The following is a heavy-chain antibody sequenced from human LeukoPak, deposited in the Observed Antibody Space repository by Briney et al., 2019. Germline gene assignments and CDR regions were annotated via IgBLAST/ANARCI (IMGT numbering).Heavy chain of an antibody. J-gene: IGHJ3*02. CDR2: ISSSSSYI. CDR3: ARAFCSGGTCYGAFDI. CDR1: GFTFSSYS. D-gene: IGHD2-15*01. V-gene: IGHV3-21*01. Sequence: GSLRLSCAASGFTFSSYSMNWVRQAPGKGLEWVSSISSSSSYIYYADSVKGRFTISRDNAKNSLYLQMNSLRAEDTAVYYCARAFCSGGTCYGAFDIWGQGTMVTVSS.